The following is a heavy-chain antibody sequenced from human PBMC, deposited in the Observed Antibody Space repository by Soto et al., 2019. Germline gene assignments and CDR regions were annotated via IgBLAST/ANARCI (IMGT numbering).Heavy chain of an antibody. CDR1: GYTFTSYA. J-gene: IGHJ4*02. V-gene: IGHV1-3*01. CDR2: INAGNGNT. Sequence: ASVKVSCKASGYTFTSYAMHWVRQAPGQRLEWMGWINAGNGNTKYSQKFQGRVTITRDTSASTAYMELSSLRSEDTAVYYCARDGYCSGRSCYSKMGTFDYWGQGTLVTVYS. D-gene: IGHD2-15*01. CDR3: ARDGYCSGRSCYSKMGTFDY.